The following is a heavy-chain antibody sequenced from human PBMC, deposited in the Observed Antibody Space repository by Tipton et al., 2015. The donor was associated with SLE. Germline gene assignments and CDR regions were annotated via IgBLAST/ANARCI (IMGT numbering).Heavy chain of an antibody. V-gene: IGHV4-39*01. D-gene: IGHD5-18*01. CDR3: ARQVDTEAVGSWNFAF. J-gene: IGHJ2*01. CDR1: GGSISSSSYY. Sequence: LSLTCTVSGGSISSSSYYWGWIRQPPGKGLEWIGSIYYSGSTYYNPSLKSRVTISVDTSKNQFSLKLSSVTAADTAVYYCARQVDTEAVGSWNFAFWGRGTLVTVSS. CDR2: IYYSGST.